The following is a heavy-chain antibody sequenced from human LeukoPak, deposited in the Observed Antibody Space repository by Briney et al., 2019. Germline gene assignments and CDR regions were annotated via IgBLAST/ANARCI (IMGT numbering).Heavy chain of an antibody. CDR3: ARAQYSYGDYYYYGMDV. CDR2: ISAYNGNT. J-gene: IGHJ6*02. V-gene: IGHV1-18*01. D-gene: IGHD5-18*01. Sequence: ASVKVSCKASGGTFSSYAISWVRQAPGQGLEWMGWISAYNGNTNYAQKLQGRVTMTTDTSTSTAYMELRSLRSDDTAVYYCARAQYSYGDYYYYGMDVWGQGTTVTVSS. CDR1: GGTFSSYA.